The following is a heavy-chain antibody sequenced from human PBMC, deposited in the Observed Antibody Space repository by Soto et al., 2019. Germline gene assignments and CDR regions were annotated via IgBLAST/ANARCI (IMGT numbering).Heavy chain of an antibody. CDR2: IYYTGST. Sequence: SETLSLTCTVSGVSINNYYWTWIRQPPGKRLEWIGAIYYTGSTTYNPSLRSGVTFSVDTSKNQLSMSLTSVTAADTPVYFCGKVVSDGHLDYWGQGTLVTVSS. D-gene: IGHD1-26*01. CDR3: GKVVSDGHLDY. CDR1: GVSINNYY. V-gene: IGHV4-59*01. J-gene: IGHJ4*02.